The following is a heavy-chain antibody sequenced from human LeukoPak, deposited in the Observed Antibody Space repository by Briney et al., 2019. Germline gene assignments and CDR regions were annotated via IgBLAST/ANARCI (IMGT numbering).Heavy chain of an antibody. CDR3: ARRIAVAGPQIDY. D-gene: IGHD6-19*01. V-gene: IGHV4-34*01. Sequence: GSLRLSCAASGFTFSSYAMSWVRQAPGKGLEWIGEINHSGSTNYNPSLKSRVTISVDTSKNQFSLKLSSVTAADTAVYYCARRIAVAGPQIDYWGQGTLVTVSS. CDR1: GFTFSSYA. CDR2: INHSGST. J-gene: IGHJ4*02.